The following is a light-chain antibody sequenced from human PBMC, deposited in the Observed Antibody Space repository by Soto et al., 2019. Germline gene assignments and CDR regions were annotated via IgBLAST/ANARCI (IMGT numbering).Light chain of an antibody. V-gene: IGKV3-20*01. CDR3: QHFGSSPPKYT. CDR2: GAS. Sequence: EVVLTQSPGTLSLSPGERATLSCRASQTVSSSHLAWYQQKPGQAPRLLIYGASDRATDIPDMFSGSGSGTDFTLTISRLEPDDFAVYYCQHFGSSPPKYTFGQGTKLEIK. CDR1: QTVSSSH. J-gene: IGKJ2*01.